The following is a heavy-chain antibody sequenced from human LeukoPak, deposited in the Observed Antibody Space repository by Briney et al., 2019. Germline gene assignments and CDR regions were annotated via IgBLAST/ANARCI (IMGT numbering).Heavy chain of an antibody. J-gene: IGHJ4*02. CDR2: ISVYNGNT. V-gene: IGHV1-18*01. D-gene: IGHD1-26*01. Sequence: GASVKVSCKASGYTFTSYDINWVRQASGQGLEWMGWISVYNGNTNYAQKLQGRVTMTTDTSTSTAYMELRSLRSDDTAVYYCAREGSGSYSAYWGQGTLVTVSS. CDR1: GYTFTSYD. CDR3: AREGSGSYSAY.